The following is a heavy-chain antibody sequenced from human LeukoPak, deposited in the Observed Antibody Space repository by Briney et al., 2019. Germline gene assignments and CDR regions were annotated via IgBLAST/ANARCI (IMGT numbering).Heavy chain of an antibody. CDR2: IGGSGGGT. J-gene: IGHJ6*03. CDR1: GFTFSTYG. Sequence: GGSLRLSCAASGFTFSTYGMSWVRQAPGKGLEWVSAIGGSGGGTYYADSVKGRFTISRDNSKNTLYLQMNSLRAEDTAVYYCAKRGSGWYEDYYYYMDVWGKGTTVTISS. CDR3: AKRGSGWYEDYYYYMDV. D-gene: IGHD6-19*01. V-gene: IGHV3-23*01.